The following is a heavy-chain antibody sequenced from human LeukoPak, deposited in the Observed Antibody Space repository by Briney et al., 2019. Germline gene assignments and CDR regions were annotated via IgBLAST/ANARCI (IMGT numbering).Heavy chain of an antibody. J-gene: IGHJ4*02. CDR2: ISGSGGST. D-gene: IGHD1-26*01. CDR3: TRGVLLVGATTTPHY. CDR1: GFTFSSYA. V-gene: IGHV3-23*01. Sequence: PGGSLRLSCAASGFTFSSYAMSWVRQAPGKGLEWVSAISGSGGSTYYADSVKGRFTISRDNSKNTLYLQMNSLRAEDTAVYYCTRGVLLVGATTTPHYWGQGTLVTVSS.